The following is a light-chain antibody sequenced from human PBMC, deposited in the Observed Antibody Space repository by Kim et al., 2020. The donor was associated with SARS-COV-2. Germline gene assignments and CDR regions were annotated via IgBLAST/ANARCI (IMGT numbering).Light chain of an antibody. CDR2: SAS. Sequence: ENVLTQSPDTLSLSPGERATLSCRASQSVSSNFLAWYQHKTGQAPRLLIYSASSRTSGIPDRCSGSGSGTDFTLTISTLEPEDFAVYYCQQYATSPETFGQGTKVDSK. CDR3: QQYATSPET. V-gene: IGKV3-20*01. J-gene: IGKJ1*01. CDR1: QSVSSNF.